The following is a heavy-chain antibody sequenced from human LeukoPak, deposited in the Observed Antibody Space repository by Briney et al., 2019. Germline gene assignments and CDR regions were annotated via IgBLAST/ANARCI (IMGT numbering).Heavy chain of an antibody. Sequence: GASVKVSCKASGYTFTSYAMNWVRQAPGQGLEWMGWINTNTGNPTYAQGFTGRFVFSLDTSVSTAYLQISSLKAEDAAVYYCARWVRLVTTYYYYYYYMDVWGKGTTVTVSS. V-gene: IGHV7-4-1*02. CDR2: INTNTGNP. CDR3: ARWVRLVTTYYYYYYYMDV. D-gene: IGHD1-14*01. CDR1: GYTFTSYA. J-gene: IGHJ6*03.